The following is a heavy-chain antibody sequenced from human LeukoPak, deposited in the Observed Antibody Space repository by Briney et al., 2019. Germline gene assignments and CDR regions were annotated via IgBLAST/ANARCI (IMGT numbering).Heavy chain of an antibody. J-gene: IGHJ5*02. CDR1: GGSISSYY. V-gene: IGHV4-59*01. CDR2: IYSSGST. D-gene: IGHD6-19*01. CDR3: AREGGSGWYNWFDP. Sequence: SETLSLTCTVPGGSISSYYWNWIRQPPGKGLEWIGNIYSSGSTNYNPSLKSRVTISVDSSKNQFSLTLSFVTAADTAVYYCAREGGSGWYNWFDPWGQGTLVTVSS.